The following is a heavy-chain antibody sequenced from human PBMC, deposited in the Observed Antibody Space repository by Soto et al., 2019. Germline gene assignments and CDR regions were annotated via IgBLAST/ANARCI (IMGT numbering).Heavy chain of an antibody. CDR2: VIPIFGTP. D-gene: IGHD2-15*01. CDR3: ARSQGGSSSLDIYYYYYYRMDV. CDR1: GGTFSTYA. J-gene: IGHJ6*02. V-gene: IGHV1-69*01. Sequence: QVQLVQSGAEVKKPGSWVKVSCKAPGGTFSTYAISWVRQAPGQGLEWMGGVIPIFGTPKYAQKFQGRVTITADESTSTDYMELRSLRSEDTAVYYCARSQGGSSSLDIYYYYYYRMDVWGQGTTVTVSS.